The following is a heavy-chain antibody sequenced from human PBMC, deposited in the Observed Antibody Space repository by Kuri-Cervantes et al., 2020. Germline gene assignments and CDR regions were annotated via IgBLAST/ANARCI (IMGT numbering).Heavy chain of an antibody. CDR3: ARDRSPGGNGTGGA. J-gene: IGHJ5*02. CDR1: GYTFTSYG. D-gene: IGHD1-1*01. Sequence: TVYVSCKASGYTFTSYGISWVRQAPGQGLEWMGWISAYNGNTNYAQKLQGRVTMTTDTSTSTAYMELRSLRSDDTAVYYCARDRSPGGNGTGGAWGQGTLVTVSS. V-gene: IGHV1-18*01. CDR2: ISAYNGNT.